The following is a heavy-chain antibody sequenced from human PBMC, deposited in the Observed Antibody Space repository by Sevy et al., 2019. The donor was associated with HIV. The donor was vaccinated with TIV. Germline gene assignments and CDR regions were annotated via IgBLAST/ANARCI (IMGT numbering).Heavy chain of an antibody. CDR1: GLAFSSYE. CDR3: VRVGIETAFYGMDV. Sequence: GGSLRLSCAASGLAFSSYEMNWVRQAPGKGLEWVSYIGSLGSPINYADSVKGRITISRDNAKNSLYLQMNSLRAEDTAVYYCVRVGIETAFYGMDVWGQGTTVTVSS. J-gene: IGHJ6*02. V-gene: IGHV3-48*03. CDR2: IGSLGSPI.